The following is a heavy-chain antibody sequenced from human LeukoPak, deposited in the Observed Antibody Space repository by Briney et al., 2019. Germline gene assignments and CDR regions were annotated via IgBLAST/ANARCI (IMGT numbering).Heavy chain of an antibody. V-gene: IGHV4-59*12. Sequence: SETLSLTCSVSGGSISSDYWSWIRQPPGKGLEWIGYIYYTGSTTYNPSLKSRVTISVDTSKNQFSLKLSSLTAADTAVYYCARVYDSSGYYLAYWGQGTLVTVSS. CDR2: IYYTGST. CDR3: ARVYDSSGYYLAY. D-gene: IGHD3-22*01. J-gene: IGHJ4*02. CDR1: GGSISSDY.